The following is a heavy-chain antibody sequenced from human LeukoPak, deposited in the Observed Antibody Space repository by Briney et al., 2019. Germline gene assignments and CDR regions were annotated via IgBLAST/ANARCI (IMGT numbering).Heavy chain of an antibody. V-gene: IGHV3-21*01. CDR2: ISISGTYI. D-gene: IGHD1-26*01. Sequence: GGSLRLSCAASGFILSDYNMNWVRQAPGKGLEWVSLISISGTYITYADSVKGRFTISRDNAKGSLYLQMNSLRAEDTAVYSCARDLSATARAYDYWGQGTLVTVSS. CDR3: ARDLSATARAYDY. J-gene: IGHJ4*02. CDR1: GFILSDYN.